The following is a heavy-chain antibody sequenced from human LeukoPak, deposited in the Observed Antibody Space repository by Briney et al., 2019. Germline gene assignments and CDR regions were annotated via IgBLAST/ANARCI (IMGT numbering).Heavy chain of an antibody. D-gene: IGHD3-10*01. V-gene: IGHV3-7*01. CDR1: GYTFSSYW. Sequence: GGSLRLSCDASGYTFSSYWVSWVRQARGKGPEWVANIKQDGSDKYYADSVKGRFTVSRDNAKNSLYLQMDGLRADDTAVYYCTSLRTAVPHAGEAYDVWGQGTLVTVSS. J-gene: IGHJ3*01. CDR2: IKQDGSDK. CDR3: TSLRTAVPHAGEAYDV.